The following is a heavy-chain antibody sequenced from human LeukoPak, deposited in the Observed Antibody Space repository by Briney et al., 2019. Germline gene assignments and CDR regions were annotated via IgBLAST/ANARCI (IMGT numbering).Heavy chain of an antibody. Sequence: PGGSLRLSCAASGFTFSSYAMSWVRQAPGKGLEWVSAISGSGGSTYYADSVKGRFTISRDNSKNTLYLQMNSLRAEDTAVYYCAKLSYYDSSGYQGYFDYWGQGTLVTVSS. V-gene: IGHV3-23*01. CDR2: ISGSGGST. CDR3: AKLSYYDSSGYQGYFDY. CDR1: GFTFSSYA. J-gene: IGHJ4*02. D-gene: IGHD3-22*01.